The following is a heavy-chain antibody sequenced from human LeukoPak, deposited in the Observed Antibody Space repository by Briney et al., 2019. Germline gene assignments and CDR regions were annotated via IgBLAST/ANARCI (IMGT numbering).Heavy chain of an antibody. D-gene: IGHD3-22*01. V-gene: IGHV3-23*01. Sequence: GGSLRPSCAASGFTFSSYAMSWVRQAPGKGLEWVSAISGSGGSTYYADSVKGRFTISRDNSKNTLYLQMNSLRAEDTAVYYCANGRVPTYYYDSSGYEMDYWGQGTLVTVSS. CDR1: GFTFSSYA. J-gene: IGHJ4*02. CDR3: ANGRVPTYYYDSSGYEMDY. CDR2: ISGSGGST.